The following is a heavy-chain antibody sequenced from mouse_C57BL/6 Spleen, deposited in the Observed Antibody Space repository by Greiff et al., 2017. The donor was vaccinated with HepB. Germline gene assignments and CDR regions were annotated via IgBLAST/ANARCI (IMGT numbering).Heavy chain of an antibody. CDR2: ISSGGDYI. Sequence: EVHLVESGEGLVKPGGSLKLSCAASGFTFSSYAMSWVRQTPEKRLEWVAYISSGGDYIYYADTVKGRFTISRDNARNTLYLQMSSLKSEDTAMYYCTRDYYGSSETWFAYWGQGTLVTVSA. CDR3: TRDYYGSSETWFAY. CDR1: GFTFSSYA. D-gene: IGHD1-1*01. J-gene: IGHJ3*01. V-gene: IGHV5-9-1*02.